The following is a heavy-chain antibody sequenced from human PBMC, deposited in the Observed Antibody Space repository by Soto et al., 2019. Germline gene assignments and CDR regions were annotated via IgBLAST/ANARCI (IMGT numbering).Heavy chain of an antibody. CDR3: AKDAGYSSSHLWH. V-gene: IGHV3-9*01. Sequence: EVQLVESGGGLVQPGRSLRLSCVASGFTFDDYAMPWVRQAPGRGLEWVSGISWNSGSIGYAESVKGRFTISRENAKNSLYLQMNSLRADDTALYYCAKDAGYSSSHLWHWGQGTLVTVSS. D-gene: IGHD6-6*01. CDR2: ISWNSGSI. J-gene: IGHJ4*02. CDR1: GFTFDDYA.